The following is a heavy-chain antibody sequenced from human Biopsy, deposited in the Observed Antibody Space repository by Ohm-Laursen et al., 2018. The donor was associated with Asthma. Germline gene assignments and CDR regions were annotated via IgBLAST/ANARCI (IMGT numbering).Heavy chain of an antibody. CDR1: SGSGDYMRSGNYY. CDR2: IYYSGTT. V-gene: IGHV4-39*01. D-gene: IGHD6-13*01. CDR3: VRRSSSRHHGPFHYYYGLDV. Sequence: SHTLSLTCSLSSGSGDYMRSGNYYWGWIRQPPGKGLEWVGSIYYSGTTYYNPSLESPVTVSADTSKNQFSMKLTSVTAADTAVYYCVRRSSSRHHGPFHYYYGLDVWGQGTTATVSS. J-gene: IGHJ6*02.